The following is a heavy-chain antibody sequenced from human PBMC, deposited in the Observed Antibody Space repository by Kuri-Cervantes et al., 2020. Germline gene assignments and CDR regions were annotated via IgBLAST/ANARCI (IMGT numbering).Heavy chain of an antibody. Sequence: GFLRLSCAVSGGSISSSNWWSWVRQPPGKGLEWIGEIYHSGSTNYNPSLKSRVTISVDKSKNQFSLKLSSVTAADTAVYYCASREYSSGWYANWFDPWGQGTLVTVSS. V-gene: IGHV4-4*02. J-gene: IGHJ5*02. D-gene: IGHD6-19*01. CDR1: GGSISSSNW. CDR2: IYHSGST. CDR3: ASREYSSGWYANWFDP.